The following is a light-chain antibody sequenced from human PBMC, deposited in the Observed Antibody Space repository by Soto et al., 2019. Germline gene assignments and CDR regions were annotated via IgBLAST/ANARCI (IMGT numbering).Light chain of an antibody. V-gene: IGKV1-39*01. CDR1: QNISNY. J-gene: IGKJ2*01. CDR3: QQSYSSPYT. CDR2: SAS. Sequence: DIQMTQSPSSLSASVGDRVTITCRASQNISNYLNWYQLKPGKAPKFLIYSASSLQSGVPSRFSGSGSGTDFSLTISSLQPEDFATYYGQQSYSSPYTFGQGTKLEIK.